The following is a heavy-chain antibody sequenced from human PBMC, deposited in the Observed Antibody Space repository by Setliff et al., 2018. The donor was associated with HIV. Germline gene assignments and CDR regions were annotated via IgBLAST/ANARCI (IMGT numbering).Heavy chain of an antibody. D-gene: IGHD3-22*01. CDR2: IYYGGTT. J-gene: IGHJ5*02. Sequence: TLSLTCSVSGVSINTYYWGWIRQPPGKGLEWIGTIYYGGTTYYNPSLRSRVTISVDTSKNQFSLKLSSVTAADTAVYYCARGNNGYYYDSSGYYHWGQGTLVTVSS. CDR3: ARGNNGYYYDSSGYYH. V-gene: IGHV4-39*01. CDR1: GVSINTYY.